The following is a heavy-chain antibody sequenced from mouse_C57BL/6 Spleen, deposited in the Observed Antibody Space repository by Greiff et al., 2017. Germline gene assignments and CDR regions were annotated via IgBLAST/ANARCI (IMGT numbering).Heavy chain of an antibody. CDR3: ASKATVVPFDY. J-gene: IGHJ2*01. V-gene: IGHV1-54*01. D-gene: IGHD1-1*01. CDR1: GYAFPNYL. Sequence: VQLQQSGAELVRPGTSVKVSCKASGYAFPNYLIEWVKQRPGQGLEWIGVINTGIGGTNYNEEFKGKARQTADKSSSTAYMQLSSLTSEDSAVYVGASKATVVPFDYWGQGTTLTVSS. CDR2: INTGIGGT.